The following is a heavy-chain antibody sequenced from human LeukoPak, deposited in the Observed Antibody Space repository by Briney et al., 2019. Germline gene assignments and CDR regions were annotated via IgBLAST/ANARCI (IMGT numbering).Heavy chain of an antibody. CDR3: ARDRSPRHYYDTSDYDGAADY. J-gene: IGHJ4*02. CDR1: GYTFAGHY. V-gene: IGHV1-18*04. CDR2: ISAYNGYT. Sequence: GASVKVSCKASGYTFAGHYIHWVRQAPGQGLEWMGWISAYNGYTKYEQKLQGRVTMTRDTSTSTAYLELRSLRSDDTAVYYCARDRSPRHYYDTSDYDGAADYWGQGTLVTVSS. D-gene: IGHD3-22*01.